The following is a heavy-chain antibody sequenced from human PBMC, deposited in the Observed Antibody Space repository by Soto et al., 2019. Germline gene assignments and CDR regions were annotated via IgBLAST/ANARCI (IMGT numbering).Heavy chain of an antibody. CDR2: INAGNGNT. CDR1: GYTFTSYT. J-gene: IGHJ4*02. D-gene: IGHD6-13*01. V-gene: IGHV1-3*01. Sequence: ASLTFSCPASGYTFTSYTMHCGLQAPGQRLEWMGWINAGNGNTKYSQKFQGRVTITRDTSASTAYMELSSLRSEDTAVYYCARDYRIAAADYCGQGTLVTVSS. CDR3: ARDYRIAAADY.